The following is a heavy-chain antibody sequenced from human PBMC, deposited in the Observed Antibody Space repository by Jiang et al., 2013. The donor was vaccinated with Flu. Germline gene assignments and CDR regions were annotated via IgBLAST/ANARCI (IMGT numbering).Heavy chain of an antibody. CDR3: ASPGDYYDSSAMGY. V-gene: IGHV1-69*02. J-gene: IGHJ4*02. D-gene: IGHD3-22*01. Sequence: GIANYAQKFQGRVTITADKSTSTAYMELSSLRSEDTAVYYCASPGDYYDSSAMGYWGQGTLVTVSS. CDR2: GIA.